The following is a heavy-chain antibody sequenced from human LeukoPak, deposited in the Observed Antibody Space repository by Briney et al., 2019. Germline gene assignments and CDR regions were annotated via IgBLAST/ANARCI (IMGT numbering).Heavy chain of an antibody. V-gene: IGHV4-39*01. J-gene: IGHJ4*02. CDR3: ARLKVDYDSSGYSYYFDY. D-gene: IGHD3-22*01. Sequence: SETLSLTCTVSSGSISSSSYYWGWIRQPPGKGLEWIGSIYYSGSTYYNPSLKSRVTISVDTSKNQFSLKLSSVTAADTAVYYCARLKVDYDSSGYSYYFDYWGQGTLVTVSS. CDR2: IYYSGST. CDR1: SGSISSSSYY.